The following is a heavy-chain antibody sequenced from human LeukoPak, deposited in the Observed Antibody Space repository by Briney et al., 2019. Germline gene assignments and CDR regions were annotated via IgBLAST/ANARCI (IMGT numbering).Heavy chain of an antibody. CDR3: ARHTYCTGGSCYFDY. J-gene: IGHJ4*02. D-gene: IGHD2-8*02. CDR2: IYPDDSHT. CDR1: GYSFPNYW. Sequence: GESLKISCKGSGYSFPNYWIGWVRHMPGKGLEWMGIIYPDDSHTRYSPSFQGQVTFSADKSITTAYLQWSSLKASDTAIYYCARHTYCTGGSCYFDYWGQGTLVTVSS. V-gene: IGHV5-51*01.